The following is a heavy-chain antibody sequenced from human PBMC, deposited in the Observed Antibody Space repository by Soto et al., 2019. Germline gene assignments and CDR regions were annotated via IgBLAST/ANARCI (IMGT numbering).Heavy chain of an antibody. D-gene: IGHD3-22*01. CDR3: ARTMLTGYYYDSSGYSAFDI. Sequence: GESLKISCKGSGYSFTSYWISWVRQMPGKGLEWMGIIYPGDSDTRYSPSFQGQVTISADKSISTAYLQWSSLKASDTAMYYCARTMLTGYYYDSSGYSAFDIWGQGTMVTVSS. V-gene: IGHV5-51*01. CDR1: GYSFTSYW. J-gene: IGHJ3*02. CDR2: IYPGDSDT.